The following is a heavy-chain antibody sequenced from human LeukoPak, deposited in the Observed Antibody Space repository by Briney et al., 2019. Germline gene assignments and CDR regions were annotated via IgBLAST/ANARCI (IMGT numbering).Heavy chain of an antibody. CDR3: ARDRGGYDFWSGYPSYYYYGMDV. J-gene: IGHJ6*02. CDR1: GGSISSGDYY. D-gene: IGHD3-3*01. CDR2: IYYSGST. Sequence: SETLSLTCTVSGGSISSGDYYWSWIRQPPGKGLEWIGYIYYSGSTYYNPSLKSRVTISVDTSKNQFSLKLSSVTAADTAVYYCARDRGGYDFWSGYPSYYYYGMDVWGQGTTVTASS. V-gene: IGHV4-30-4*01.